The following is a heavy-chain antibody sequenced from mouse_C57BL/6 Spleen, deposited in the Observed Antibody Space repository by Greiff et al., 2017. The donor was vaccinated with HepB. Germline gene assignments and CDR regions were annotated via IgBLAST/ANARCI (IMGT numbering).Heavy chain of an antibody. V-gene: IGHV14-4*01. CDR2: IDPENGDT. CDR1: GFNIKDDY. Sequence: EVKLMESGAELVRPGASVKLSCTASGFNIKDDYMHWVKQRPEQGLEWIGWIDPENGDTEYASKFQGKATITADTSSNTAYLQLSSLTSEDTAVYYCTHHYYGSSYVGAYWGQGTLVTVSA. J-gene: IGHJ3*01. D-gene: IGHD1-1*01. CDR3: THHYYGSSYVGAY.